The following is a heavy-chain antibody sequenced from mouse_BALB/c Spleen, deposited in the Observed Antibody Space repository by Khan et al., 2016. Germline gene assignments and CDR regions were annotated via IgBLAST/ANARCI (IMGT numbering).Heavy chain of an antibody. CDR1: GYTFSNYW. CDR2: ILPGNANS. V-gene: IGHV1-9*01. J-gene: IGHJ4*01. CDR3: ARAWYSMDY. Sequence: QGQLQQSGAELMKPGASVKISCKATGYTFSNYWIEWVKQRPGHGLEWIGDILPGNANSNYNENSKGKATLTADTSSNTAYIPLSSLTSEDSAVYSCARAWYSMDYWGQGTSVTVSS.